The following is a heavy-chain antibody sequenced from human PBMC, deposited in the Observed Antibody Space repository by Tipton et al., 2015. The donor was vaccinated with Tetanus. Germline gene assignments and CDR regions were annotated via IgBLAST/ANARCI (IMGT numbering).Heavy chain of an antibody. Sequence: SLRLSCTASGFTFSDYALSWVRQAPGKGLEWVSAISGSGDSTHYADSLKGRFTISRDNSKNTLFLQMNSLRDEDTAVYYCAKEYGSGWYVVNYWGQGTLVTVSS. CDR1: GFTFSDYA. D-gene: IGHD6-19*01. CDR3: AKEYGSGWYVVNY. J-gene: IGHJ4*02. V-gene: IGHV3-23*01. CDR2: ISGSGDST.